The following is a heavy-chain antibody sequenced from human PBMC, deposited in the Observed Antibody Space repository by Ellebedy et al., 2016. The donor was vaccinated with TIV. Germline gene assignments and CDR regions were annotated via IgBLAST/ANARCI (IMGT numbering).Heavy chain of an antibody. CDR3: AKRGSRVKGANDFDY. CDR1: GFTFDNYS. Sequence: GESLKISCAASGFTFDNYSMSWVRQAPGKGLEWVSGIISSGRTTYYADSVKGRFTLSRDNSKNTAYLQMNSLRAEDTAVYYCAKRGSRVKGANDFDYWGQGTQVTASS. CDR2: IISSGRTT. D-gene: IGHD1-26*01. J-gene: IGHJ4*02. V-gene: IGHV3-23*01.